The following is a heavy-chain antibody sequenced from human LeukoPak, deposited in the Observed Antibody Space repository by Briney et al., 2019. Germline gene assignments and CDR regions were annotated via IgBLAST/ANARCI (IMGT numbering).Heavy chain of an antibody. J-gene: IGHJ3*02. V-gene: IGHV1-2*02. CDR3: ARLYCSGGSCYTPSGAFDI. CDR2: INPNSGGT. Sequence: GASVKVSCKASGYTFTSYAMNWVRQAPGQGLEWMGWINPNSGGTNYAQKFQGRVTMTRDTSISTAYMELSRLRSDDTAVYYCARLYCSGGSCYTPSGAFDIWGQGTVVTVSS. D-gene: IGHD2-15*01. CDR1: GYTFTSYA.